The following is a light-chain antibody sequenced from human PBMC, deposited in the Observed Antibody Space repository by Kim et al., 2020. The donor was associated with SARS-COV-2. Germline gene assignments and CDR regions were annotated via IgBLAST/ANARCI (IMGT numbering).Light chain of an antibody. CDR1: QSVSLN. CDR3: QQYKDWPPLT. V-gene: IGKV3-15*01. CDR2: GAS. J-gene: IGKJ4*01. Sequence: PRERATLSCRASQSVSLNLAWDQLKPGQAPRLLIYGASTRATGIPDRFSGSGSGTEFTLIISSLQSEDFAVYYCQQYKDWPPLTFGGGTKVDIK.